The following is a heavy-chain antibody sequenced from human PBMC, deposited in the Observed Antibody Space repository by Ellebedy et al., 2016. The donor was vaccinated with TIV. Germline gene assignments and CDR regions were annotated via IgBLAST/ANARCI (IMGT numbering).Heavy chain of an antibody. CDR1: GFTFSSHA. V-gene: IGHV3-30-3*01. J-gene: IGHJ4*02. D-gene: IGHD3-3*01. Sequence: GESLKISXAASGFTFSSHAMHWVRQAPGKGLEWVALISYDGSNKYYADSVKGRFTISRDNSNNMLYLQMNSLRAEDTARYYCAKDSGLQRVTMFGVVIDIEFWGLGTLVTVSS. CDR3: AKDSGLQRVTMFGVVIDIEF. CDR2: ISYDGSNK.